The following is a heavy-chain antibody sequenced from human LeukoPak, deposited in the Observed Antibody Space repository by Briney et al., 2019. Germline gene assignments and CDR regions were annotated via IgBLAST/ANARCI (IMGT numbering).Heavy chain of an antibody. CDR2: IWYDGSKK. V-gene: IGHV3-33*01. J-gene: IGHJ4*02. Sequence: GGSLRLSCAASGFTFSSHGMHWVRQAPGKGLEWVAVIWYDGSKKYYADSVTGRFSISRDNSKNALSLQMNSLRAEDTAVYYCARDQGRHSYGGFDYWGQGTLVTVSS. D-gene: IGHD5-18*01. CDR1: GFTFSSHG. CDR3: ARDQGRHSYGGFDY.